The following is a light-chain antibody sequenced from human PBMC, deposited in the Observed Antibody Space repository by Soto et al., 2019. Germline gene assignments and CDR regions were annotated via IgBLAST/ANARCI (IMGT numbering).Light chain of an antibody. CDR2: DAS. V-gene: IGKV1-33*01. CDR1: QDIARF. J-gene: IGKJ4*01. CDR3: QQYDDLPLT. Sequence: DIQMTQSPSSLSASVGDRVILTCQASQDIARFLNWYQQKPGKAPKLLIYDASNLETGVPSRFSGGGSGTHFTLTISSLQPEDFATYFCQQYDDLPLTFGGGTKVEIK.